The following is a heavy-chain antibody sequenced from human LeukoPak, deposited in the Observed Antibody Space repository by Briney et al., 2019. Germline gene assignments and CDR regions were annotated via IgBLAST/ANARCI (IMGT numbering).Heavy chain of an antibody. CDR3: AAGPPGLDW. J-gene: IGHJ4*02. V-gene: IGHV3-7*01. D-gene: IGHD3/OR15-3a*01. CDR2: IKQDGSEK. Sequence: GGSLRLSCAASRFTFSSYWMSWVRQAPGKGLEWVANIKQDGSEKYYVDSVKGRFTISRDNAKNSLYLQMNSLRAEDTAVYYCAAGPPGLDWWGQGTLVTVSS. CDR1: RFTFSSYW.